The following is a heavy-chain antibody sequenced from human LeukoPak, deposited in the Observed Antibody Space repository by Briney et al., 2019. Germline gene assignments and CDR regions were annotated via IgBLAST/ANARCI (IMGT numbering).Heavy chain of an antibody. J-gene: IGHJ4*02. Sequence: PGGSLRLSCVVSGFTLSSRWMMWVRRAPGEGLEWMTNINRDGSEKNYVDSVKGRFTITRDNAENSLYLRMNSLKVEDSAIYYCATYDSWSGYNIAYWGQGTLVTVSS. CDR1: GFTLSSRW. V-gene: IGHV3-7*03. CDR2: INRDGSEK. CDR3: ATYDSWSGYNIAY. D-gene: IGHD3-3*01.